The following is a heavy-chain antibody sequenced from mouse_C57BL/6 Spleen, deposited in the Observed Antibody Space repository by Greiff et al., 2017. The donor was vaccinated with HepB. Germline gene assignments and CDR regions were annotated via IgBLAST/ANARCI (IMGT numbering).Heavy chain of an antibody. D-gene: IGHD2-2*01. CDR1: GYTFTSYT. J-gene: IGHJ4*01. CDR2: INPSSGYT. CDR3: ARWEVTTDYYAMDY. V-gene: IGHV1-4*01. Sequence: QVQLKESGAELARPGASVKMSCKASGYTFTSYTMHWVKQRPGQGLEWIGYINPSSGYTKYNQKFKDKATLTADKSSSTAYMQLSSLTSEDSAVYYCARWEVTTDYYAMDYWGQGTSVTVSS.